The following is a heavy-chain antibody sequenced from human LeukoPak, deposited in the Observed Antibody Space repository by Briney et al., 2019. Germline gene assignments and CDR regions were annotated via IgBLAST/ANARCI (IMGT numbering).Heavy chain of an antibody. J-gene: IGHJ5*02. CDR2: IKQDGSEK. Sequence: GGSLTRSCVASGVTLSNFWMSWVRPAPGKGLEWVANIKQDGSEKYYVNYVKGRFTISRDKAKNYLYLQMNSLRAEDAAIYYYARGRPPRPSDRNDHWGQRTRVTVSS. D-gene: IGHD6-6*01. V-gene: IGHV3-7*01. CDR3: ARGRPPRPSDRNDH. CDR1: GVTLSNFW.